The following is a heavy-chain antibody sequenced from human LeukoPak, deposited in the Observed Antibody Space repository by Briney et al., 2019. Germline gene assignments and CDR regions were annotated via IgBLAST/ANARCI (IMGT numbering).Heavy chain of an antibody. Sequence: ESGPTLLNPTQTLTLTCSFSGISLSTHGMRASWVRQPPGKALEWLARIDWDDNKFYSTSLKTRLTISKDTSKNQVVLTVTNMVPVDTATYFCARIQGHYDTLTGQRNYWFDPWSQGTLVTVSS. J-gene: IGHJ5*02. D-gene: IGHD3-9*01. V-gene: IGHV2-70*04. CDR1: GISLSTHGMR. CDR3: ARIQGHYDTLTGQRNYWFDP. CDR2: IDWDDNK.